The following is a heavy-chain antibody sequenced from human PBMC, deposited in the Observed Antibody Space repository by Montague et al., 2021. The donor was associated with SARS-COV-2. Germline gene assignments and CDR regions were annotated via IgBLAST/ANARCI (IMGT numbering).Heavy chain of an antibody. CDR1: GGPISGSSDY. CDR2: VDYSGNT. CDR3: ARREYSYGWGD. Sequence: SETLSLTCTVTGGPISGSSDYWGWIRPSPGKGLDWLASVDYSGNTYYSPSLKSRLTISVDTSKNQFSLKLNSATAADTALYYCARREYSYGWGDWGQGTLVTVSS. D-gene: IGHD5-18*01. V-gene: IGHV4-39*01. J-gene: IGHJ4*02.